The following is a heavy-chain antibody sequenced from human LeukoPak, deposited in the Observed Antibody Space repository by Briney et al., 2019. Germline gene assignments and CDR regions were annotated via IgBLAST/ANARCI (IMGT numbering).Heavy chain of an antibody. V-gene: IGHV3-21*01. J-gene: IGHJ6*03. CDR1: GFTFSSYS. D-gene: IGHD3-22*01. Sequence: GGSLRLSCAASGFTFSSYSMNWVRQAPGKGLEWVSSISSGSSYIYYADSVKGRFTISRDNAKNSLYLQMNSLRAEDTAVYYCARDPKRSYDSSGYYLSYYYYYMDVWGKGTTVTVSS. CDR2: ISSGSSYI. CDR3: ARDPKRSYDSSGYYLSYYYYYMDV.